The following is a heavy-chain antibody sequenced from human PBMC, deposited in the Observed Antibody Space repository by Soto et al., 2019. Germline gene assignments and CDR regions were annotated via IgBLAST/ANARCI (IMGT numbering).Heavy chain of an antibody. CDR3: ASQGDCSGGSCYGHAYYYYGMDV. CDR1: YY. J-gene: IGHJ6*02. D-gene: IGHD2-15*01. Sequence: YYWILINKPPGKGLEWIGSIYYSGSSYYSPSLKSRVTISVDTSKNQFSLKLSSVTAADSAVYYCASQGDCSGGSCYGHAYYYYGMDVPGQGTTVTLPS. V-gene: IGHV4-39*01. CDR2: IYYSGSS.